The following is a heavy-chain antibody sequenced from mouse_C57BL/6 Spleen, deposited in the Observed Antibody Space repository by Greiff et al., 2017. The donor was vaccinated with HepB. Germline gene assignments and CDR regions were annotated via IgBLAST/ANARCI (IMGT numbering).Heavy chain of an antibody. CDR3: ARALITTVVPVYFDY. CDR1: GFTFSSYG. V-gene: IGHV5-6*01. Sequence: EVQRVESGGDLVKPGGSLKLSCAASGFTFSSYGMSWVRQTPDKRLEWVATISSGGSYTYYPDSVKGRFTISRDNAKNTLYLQMSSLKSEDTAMYYCARALITTVVPVYFDYWGQGTTLTVSS. D-gene: IGHD1-1*01. J-gene: IGHJ2*01. CDR2: ISSGGSYT.